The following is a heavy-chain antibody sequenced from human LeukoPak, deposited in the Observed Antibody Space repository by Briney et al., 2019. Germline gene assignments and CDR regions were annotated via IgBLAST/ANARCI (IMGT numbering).Heavy chain of an antibody. CDR2: IRTKTNNYAT. J-gene: IGHJ4*02. D-gene: IGHD2-21*01. V-gene: IGHV3-73*01. CDR1: GFTFSNAW. CDR3: MSMSVQNCFGDCYGRS. Sequence: GGSLRLSCAASGFTFSNAWMNWVRQAPGKGLEWVGRIRTKTNNYATAYAASVNGRFTVSRDDSKNTAYLQMNSLRTEDTAIYYCMSMSVQNCFGDCYGRSWGQGTLVTVSS.